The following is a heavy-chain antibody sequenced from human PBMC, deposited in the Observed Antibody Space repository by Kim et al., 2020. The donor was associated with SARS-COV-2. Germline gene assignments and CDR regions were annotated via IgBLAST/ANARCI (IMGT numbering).Heavy chain of an antibody. J-gene: IGHJ6*02. CDR3: ARDRAYSGSYIYGMDV. CDR2: ISSSGSTI. Sequence: GGSLRLSCAASGFTFSDYYMSWIRQAPGKGLEWVSYISSSGSTIYYADSVKGRFTISRDNAKNSLYLQMNSLRAEDTAVYYCARDRAYSGSYIYGMDVWGQGTTVTVSS. D-gene: IGHD1-26*01. V-gene: IGHV3-11*01. CDR1: GFTFSDYY.